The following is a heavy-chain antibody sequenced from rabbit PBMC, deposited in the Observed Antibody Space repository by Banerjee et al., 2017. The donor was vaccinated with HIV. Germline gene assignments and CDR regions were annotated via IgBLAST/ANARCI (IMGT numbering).Heavy chain of an antibody. CDR3: ARDLAGVSGWNFNL. J-gene: IGHJ4*01. D-gene: IGHD1-1*01. V-gene: IGHV1S45*01. CDR1: GFSFSSSYW. CDR2: IYAGSSDST. Sequence: QEQLVESGGGLVQPEGSLTLTCTASGFSFSSSYWICWVRQAPGKGLEWIGCIYAGSSDSTYYASWAKGRFTISKTSSTTVTLQMTSLTAADTATYFCARDLAGVSGWNFNLWGQGTLVTVS.